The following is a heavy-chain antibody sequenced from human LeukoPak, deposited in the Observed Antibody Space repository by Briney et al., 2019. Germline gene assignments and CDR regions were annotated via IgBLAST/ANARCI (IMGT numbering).Heavy chain of an antibody. CDR1: GGSISSHY. V-gene: IGHV4-59*08. CDR2: IYYSGST. D-gene: IGHD1-7*01. Sequence: SETLSLTCTVSGGSISSHYWSWIRQPPGKGLEGIGYIYYSGSTNYNPSLKSRVTISVDTSKNQFSLKLSSVTAADTAVYYCARTRTLDQYYYYYYMDVWGKGTTVTVSS. CDR3: ARTRTLDQYYYYYYMDV. J-gene: IGHJ6*03.